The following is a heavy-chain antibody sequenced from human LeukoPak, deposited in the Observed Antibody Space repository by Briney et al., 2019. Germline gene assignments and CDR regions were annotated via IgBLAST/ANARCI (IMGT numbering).Heavy chain of an antibody. CDR2: IKQDGSEK. D-gene: IGHD3-22*01. J-gene: IGHJ4*02. CDR1: GFTFSTYW. V-gene: IGHV3-7*01. Sequence: GGSLRLSCAASGFTFSTYWMTWVRQAPGKGLEWVANIKQDGSEKYYVDSVKGRFTISRDNAKNSLYLQMNSLRVEDTAVYYCARSGYESSGYRGDGYWGQGTLVTVSS. CDR3: ARSGYESSGYRGDGY.